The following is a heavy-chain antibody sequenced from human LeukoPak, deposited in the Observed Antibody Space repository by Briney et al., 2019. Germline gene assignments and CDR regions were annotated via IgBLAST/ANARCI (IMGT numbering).Heavy chain of an antibody. J-gene: IGHJ6*02. V-gene: IGHV3-33*01. CDR2: IWYDGSNK. Sequence: PGRSLRLSCAASGFTFSSYGMHWVRQAPGKGLEWVAVIWYDGSNKYYADSVKGRFTISRDNSKNTLYLQMNSLRAEDTAVYYCARDPKRTLRRGMGVWGQGTTVTVSS. CDR3: ARDPKRTLRRGMGV. CDR1: GFTFSSYG.